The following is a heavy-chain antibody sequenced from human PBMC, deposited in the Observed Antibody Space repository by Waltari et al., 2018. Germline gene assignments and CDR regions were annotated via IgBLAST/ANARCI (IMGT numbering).Heavy chain of an antibody. CDR1: GGSISSSSYY. D-gene: IGHD3-3*01. J-gene: IGHJ5*02. CDR2: IYYSGSI. V-gene: IGHV4-39*01. Sequence: QLQLQESGPGLVKPSETLSLTCTVSGGSISSSSYYWGWIRQPPGKGLEWIGSIYYSGSIYYNPSLKSRVTISVDTSKNQFSLKLSSVTAADTAVYYCARRFWSGSNWFDPWGQGTLVTVSS. CDR3: ARRFWSGSNWFDP.